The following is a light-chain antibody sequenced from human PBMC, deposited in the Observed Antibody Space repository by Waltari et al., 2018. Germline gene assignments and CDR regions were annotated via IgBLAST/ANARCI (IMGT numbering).Light chain of an antibody. V-gene: IGKV3-20*01. CDR3: QHYVRLPVT. J-gene: IGKJ1*01. Sequence: VFPQSPGTLSLSPGERATLSCRASQSVSRTLAWYQQKPGQAPRLLIYGASTRATGSPDRFSGSGSGTDFSLTISRLEPEDFAVYYCQHYVRLPVTFGQGTKVEIK. CDR1: QSVSRT. CDR2: GAS.